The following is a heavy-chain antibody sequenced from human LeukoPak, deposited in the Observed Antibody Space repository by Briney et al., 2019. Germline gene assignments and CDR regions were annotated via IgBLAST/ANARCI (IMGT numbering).Heavy chain of an antibody. CDR2: IRYDGSNK. J-gene: IGHJ3*02. V-gene: IGHV3-30*02. D-gene: IGHD2-2*01. CDR3: AKDIVVVPAAPWAFDI. CDR1: GFTFSSYG. Sequence: PGGSLRLSCAASGFTFSSYGMHWVRQAPGKGLEWVAFIRYDGSNKYYADSVKGRFTISRDNSKNTLYLQMNSLRAEDTAVYYCAKDIVVVPAAPWAFDIWGQGTMVTVSS.